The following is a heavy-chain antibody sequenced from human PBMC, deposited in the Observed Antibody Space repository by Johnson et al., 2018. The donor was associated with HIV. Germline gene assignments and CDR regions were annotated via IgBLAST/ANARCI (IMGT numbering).Heavy chain of an antibody. CDR3: ARDAGQLLDDAFDI. D-gene: IGHD6-19*01. Sequence: VQLVESGGGLVQPGGSLRLSCAASGFTVSSNYMSWVRQAPEKGLEWVSVIYSGGSTYYADSVKGRFTISRDNSKNTLYLQMNSLRAEDTAVYYCARDAGQLLDDAFDIWGQGTMVTVSS. V-gene: IGHV3-66*01. CDR1: GFTVSSNY. CDR2: IYSGGST. J-gene: IGHJ3*02.